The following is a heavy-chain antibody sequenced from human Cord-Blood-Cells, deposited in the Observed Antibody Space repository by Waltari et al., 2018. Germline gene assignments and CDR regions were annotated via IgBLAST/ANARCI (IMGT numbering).Heavy chain of an antibody. J-gene: IGHJ3*02. V-gene: IGHV1-8*03. CDR3: ARGGDYDFWSGNRNAFDI. D-gene: IGHD3-3*01. CDR2: MNPNSGNT. CDR1: GYTFTSYD. Sequence: KVSCKASGYTFTSYDINWVRQATGQGLEWMGWMNPNSGNTGYAQKFQGRVTITRNTSISTAYMELSSLRSEDTAVYYCARGGDYDFWSGNRNAFDIWGQGTMVTVSS.